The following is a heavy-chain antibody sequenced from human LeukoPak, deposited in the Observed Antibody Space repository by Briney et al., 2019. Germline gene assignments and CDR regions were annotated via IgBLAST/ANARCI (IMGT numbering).Heavy chain of an antibody. CDR3: ARATDYGDYFPFDS. CDR1: GGSTSSYY. V-gene: IGHV4-59*01. CDR2: IYYSGST. Sequence: SETLSLTCTVSGGSTSSYYWSWIRQPPGKGLEWIGYIYYSGSTNYNPSLKSRVTISVDTSKNQLSLKLSSVTAADTAVYYCARATDYGDYFPFDSWGQGTLVTVSS. J-gene: IGHJ4*02. D-gene: IGHD4-17*01.